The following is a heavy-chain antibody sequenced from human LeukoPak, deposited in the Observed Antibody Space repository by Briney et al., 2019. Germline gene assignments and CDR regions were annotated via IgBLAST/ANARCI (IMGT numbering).Heavy chain of an antibody. D-gene: IGHD3-22*01. CDR3: ARGLYDSSGYYRDDAFDI. CDR2: IYYSGST. J-gene: IGHJ3*02. Sequence: SETLSLTCFVSGGSITSTTYYWSWIRQPPGKGLEWIGYIYYSGSTNYNPSLKSRVTISVDTSKNQFSLKLSSVTTADTAVYYCARGLYDSSGYYRDDAFDIWGQGTMVTVSS. CDR1: GGSITSTTYY. V-gene: IGHV4-61*01.